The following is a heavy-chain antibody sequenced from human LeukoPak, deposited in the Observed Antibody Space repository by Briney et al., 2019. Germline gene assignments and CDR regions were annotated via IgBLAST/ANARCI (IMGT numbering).Heavy chain of an antibody. V-gene: IGHV1-69*06. CDR1: GGTFSSYA. CDR3: ARAGPTTGTSKSQYYYYYYGMDV. D-gene: IGHD1-1*01. CDR2: IIPIFGTA. Sequence: SVKVSCKASGGTFSSYAISWVRQAPGQGLEWMGGIIPIFGTANYAQKFQGRVTITADKSTSTAYMELSSLRSEDTAVYYCARAGPTTGTSKSQYYYYYYGMDVWGKGTRSPSPQ. J-gene: IGHJ6*04.